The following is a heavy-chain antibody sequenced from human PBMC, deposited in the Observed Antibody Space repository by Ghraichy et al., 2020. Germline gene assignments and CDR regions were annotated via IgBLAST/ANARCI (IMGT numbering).Heavy chain of an antibody. Sequence: GGSLRLSCAASGFTVIRNYMSWVRQAPGKGLEWVSVIYSGGSTYYADSVKGRFTISRDNSKNTLYLQMNSLRAEDTAVYYCASYYYDSSVGPDYWGQGTLGTVSS. CDR2: IYSGGST. V-gene: IGHV3-66*01. D-gene: IGHD3-22*01. J-gene: IGHJ4*02. CDR3: ASYYYDSSVGPDY. CDR1: GFTVIRNY.